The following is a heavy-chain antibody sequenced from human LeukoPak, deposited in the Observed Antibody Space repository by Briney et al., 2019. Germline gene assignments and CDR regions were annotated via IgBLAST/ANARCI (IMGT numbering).Heavy chain of an antibody. CDR3: ARDYRKQGSSSVY. V-gene: IGHV3-30-3*01. Sequence: GGSLRLSCAASGFTFSSYAMHWVRQAPGKGLEWVAVISYDGSNKYYADSVKGRFTISRDNSKNTLYLQMNSLRAEDTAVYYCARDYRKQGSSSVYWGQGTLVTVSS. CDR2: ISYDGSNK. CDR1: GFTFSSYA. J-gene: IGHJ4*02. D-gene: IGHD6-6*01.